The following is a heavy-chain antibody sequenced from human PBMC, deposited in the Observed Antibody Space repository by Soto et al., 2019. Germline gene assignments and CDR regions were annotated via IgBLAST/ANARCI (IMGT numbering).Heavy chain of an antibody. CDR3: ARGPSGDKVDS. CDR1: GGSISTVDYW. V-gene: IGHV4-30-4*01. CDR2: IYDGGRT. Sequence: QVQLQESGPGLVKPSQTLSLTCTVSGGSISTVDYWWSWIRQYPDMGLEWIGHIYDGGRTYNNPCLESRVTMSVDTSKSQLSLPLSSVSAADTAVYYCARGPSGDKVDSWGQGTLVTVSS. D-gene: IGHD3-10*01. J-gene: IGHJ4*02.